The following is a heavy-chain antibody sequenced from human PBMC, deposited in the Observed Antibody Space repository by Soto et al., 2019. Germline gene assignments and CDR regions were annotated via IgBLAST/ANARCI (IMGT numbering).Heavy chain of an antibody. Sequence: QVQVVQSGVEVRRPGSSVKVSCKASGDTFKNCVISWVRQAPGQGLEWMGGIIPLFGTTDFAQRFQGRLTITKDESTTTAYMELRRLRSEDTATYYCAAELGFGKLSVVWGQGTTVIVSS. CDR2: IIPLFGTT. D-gene: IGHD7-27*01. CDR3: AAELGFGKLSVV. V-gene: IGHV1-69*01. J-gene: IGHJ6*02. CDR1: GDTFKNCV.